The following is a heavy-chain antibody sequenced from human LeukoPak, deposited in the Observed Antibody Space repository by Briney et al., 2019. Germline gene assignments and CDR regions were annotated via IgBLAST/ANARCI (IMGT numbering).Heavy chain of an antibody. J-gene: IGHJ1*01. D-gene: IGHD1-1*01. CDR1: GFTFSDYS. CDR2: ISRRSRHV. Sequence: GGSLRLSCAASGFTFSDYSMNWVRQAPGKGLEWVSSISRRSRHVYYTGSVKGRFTISRDNAWNSLYLQMNSLRAEDMAVYFCVRDLLGSGSTTAYLHHWGQGTLVTVSS. V-gene: IGHV3-21*01. CDR3: VRDLLGSGSTTAYLHH.